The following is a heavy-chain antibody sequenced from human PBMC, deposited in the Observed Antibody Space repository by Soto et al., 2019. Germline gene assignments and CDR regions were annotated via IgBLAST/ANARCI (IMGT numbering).Heavy chain of an antibody. J-gene: IGHJ5*02. D-gene: IGHD3-9*01. CDR1: GGTFSSYA. CDR3: ARDRRPTYYDILTGYLGAHNWFDP. Sequence: ASVKVSCKASGGTFSSYAISWVRQAPGQGLEWMGGIIPIFGTANYAQKFQGRVTITADESTSTAYMELSSLRSEDTAVYYCARDRRPTYYDILTGYLGAHNWFDPWGQGTLVTVSS. CDR2: IIPIFGTA. V-gene: IGHV1-69*13.